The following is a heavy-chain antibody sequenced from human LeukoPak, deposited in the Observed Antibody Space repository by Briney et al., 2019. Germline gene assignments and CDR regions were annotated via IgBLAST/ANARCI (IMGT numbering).Heavy chain of an antibody. CDR3: ARRLKRITSRHHDY. D-gene: IGHD3-10*01. Sequence: NPSETLSLTCAVYGGSFSGYYWSWIRQPPGKGLEWIGEINHSGSTNYNPSLKSRVTISVDTSKNQFSLKLSSVTAADTAVYYCARRLKRITSRHHDYWGQGTLVTVSS. CDR1: GGSFSGYY. J-gene: IGHJ4*02. CDR2: INHSGST. V-gene: IGHV4-34*01.